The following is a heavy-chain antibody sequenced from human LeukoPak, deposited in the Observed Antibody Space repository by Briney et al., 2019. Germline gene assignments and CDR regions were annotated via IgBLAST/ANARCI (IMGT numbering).Heavy chain of an antibody. J-gene: IGHJ4*02. CDR1: GFTFGNYA. CDR3: AKDLSYTGRSFDY. Sequence: GESLRLSCAASGFTFGNYAMSWVRQTPGKGLDWVSIISRTGDWTNYADSVQGRFTISRDNSKNTLYLQMNSLRAEDTAVYYCAKDLSYTGRSFDYWGQGTLVTVPS. V-gene: IGHV3-23*01. CDR2: ISRTGDWT. D-gene: IGHD1-1*01.